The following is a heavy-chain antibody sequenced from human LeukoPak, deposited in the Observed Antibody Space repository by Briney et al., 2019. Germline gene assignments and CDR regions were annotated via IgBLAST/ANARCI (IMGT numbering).Heavy chain of an antibody. Sequence: EPGRSLRLSCAASGFSLSNSGMHWIRQAPGKGLEWVAVISYDGRNIYYADSVKGRFTISRDNSQNTLYLQMNSLRAEDTAVYYCAKSGGSYFSTLDSWGQGTLVTVSS. CDR1: GFSLSNSG. V-gene: IGHV3-30*18. J-gene: IGHJ4*02. CDR3: AKSGGSYFSTLDS. D-gene: IGHD1-26*01. CDR2: ISYDGRNI.